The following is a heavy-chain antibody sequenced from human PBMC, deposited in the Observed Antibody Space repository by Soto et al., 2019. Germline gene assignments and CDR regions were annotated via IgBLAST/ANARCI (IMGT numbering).Heavy chain of an antibody. CDR3: ARANYDSSGHYYFDY. D-gene: IGHD3-22*01. CDR2: IYYSGST. V-gene: IGHV4-30-4*01. Sequence: PSETLSLTCTVSGGSISSGDYYWSWIRQPPGKGLEWIGYIYYSGSTYYNPSLKSRVTISVDTSKNQFSLKLSSVTAADTAVYYCARANYDSSGHYYFDYWGQGTLVTVSS. J-gene: IGHJ4*02. CDR1: GGSISSGDYY.